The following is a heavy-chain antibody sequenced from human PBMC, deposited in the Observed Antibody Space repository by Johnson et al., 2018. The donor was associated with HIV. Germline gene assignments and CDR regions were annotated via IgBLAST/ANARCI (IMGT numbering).Heavy chain of an antibody. CDR3: TTGKTYYDFWSGYRHDAFDI. D-gene: IGHD3-3*01. J-gene: IGHJ3*02. Sequence: VQLVESGGGLVQPGRSLRLSCTASGFTFGDYAMSWFRQAPGKGLEWVAVISYDGSNKYYADSVKGRFTISRDNSKNTLYLQMNSLKTEDTAVYYCTTGKTYYDFWSGYRHDAFDIWGQGTMVTVSS. CDR1: GFTFGDYA. V-gene: IGHV3-30*04. CDR2: ISYDGSNK.